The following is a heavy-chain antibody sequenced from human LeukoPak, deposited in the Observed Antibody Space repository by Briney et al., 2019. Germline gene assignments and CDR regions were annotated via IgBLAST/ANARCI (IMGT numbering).Heavy chain of an antibody. D-gene: IGHD2-15*01. Sequence: SETLSLTCTVSGDSISSYYWSWIRQPPGKGLEWIGYIYYSGSTNYNPSLKSRVTISGDTSKNQFSLKLSSVTAADTAVYYCARDGSQGYCSGGSCFYNGMDVWGQGTTVTVSS. CDR3: ARDGSQGYCSGGSCFYNGMDV. V-gene: IGHV4-59*01. J-gene: IGHJ6*02. CDR1: GDSISSYY. CDR2: IYYSGST.